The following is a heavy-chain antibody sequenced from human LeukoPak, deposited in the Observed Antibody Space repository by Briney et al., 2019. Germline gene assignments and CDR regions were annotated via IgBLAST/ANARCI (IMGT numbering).Heavy chain of an antibody. Sequence: GGSLRLSCAVSGITVSNYGMSWVRQAPRKGLEWVAGISGSGGSTSYADSVKGRFTISRDNPKNTLYLEMNSLRAEDTAVYFCAKRGVVIRVILVGFHKEAYYFDSWGQGALVTVSS. CDR3: AKRGVVIRVILVGFHKEAYYFDS. V-gene: IGHV3-23*01. CDR1: GITVSNYG. D-gene: IGHD3-22*01. CDR2: ISGSGGST. J-gene: IGHJ4*02.